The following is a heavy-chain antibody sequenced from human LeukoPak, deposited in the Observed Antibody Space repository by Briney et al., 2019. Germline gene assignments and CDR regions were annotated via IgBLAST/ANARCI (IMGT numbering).Heavy chain of an antibody. J-gene: IGHJ4*02. CDR3: ARDSLEYSSSFLFDY. V-gene: IGHV3-30-3*01. Sequence: PGGSLRLSCAASGFTFSSYAMHWVRQAPGKGLEWVAVISYDGSNKYYADSVKGRFTISRDNSKNTLYLQMNSLRAEDTAVYYCARDSLEYSSSFLFDYWGQGTLVTVSS. CDR1: GFTFSSYA. D-gene: IGHD6-6*01. CDR2: ISYDGSNK.